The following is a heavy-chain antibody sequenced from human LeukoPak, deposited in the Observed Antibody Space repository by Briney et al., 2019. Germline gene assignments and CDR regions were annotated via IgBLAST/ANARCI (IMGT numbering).Heavy chain of an antibody. V-gene: IGHV4-61*02. CDR3: ARDRGGDYDSGRYYYYYMDV. J-gene: IGHJ6*03. Sequence: SETLSLTCTVSGGSISSGSYYWSWIRQPAGKGLEWIGRIYTSGSTNYNPSLKSRVTISVDTSKNQFSLKLSSVTAADTAVYYCARDRGGDYDSGRYYYYYMDVWGKGTTVTVSS. CDR2: IYTSGST. D-gene: IGHD3-22*01. CDR1: GGSISSGSYY.